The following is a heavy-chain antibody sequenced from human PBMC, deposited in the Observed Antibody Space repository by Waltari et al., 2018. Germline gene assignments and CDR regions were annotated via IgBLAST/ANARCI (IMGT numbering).Heavy chain of an antibody. J-gene: IGHJ3*02. V-gene: IGHV4-59*11. D-gene: IGHD3-22*01. Sequence: SETLSLSCDVSGDSITSHFWSWIRQAPGKGLEWIGYMYFSGTHNYNPSLKSRVTISIDTSKNHFSLNLRSVTAADTAIYYCARLPRGSVIIGAFDIWGQGTQVTVSS. CDR3: ARLPRGSVIIGAFDI. CDR1: GDSITSHF. CDR2: MYFSGTH.